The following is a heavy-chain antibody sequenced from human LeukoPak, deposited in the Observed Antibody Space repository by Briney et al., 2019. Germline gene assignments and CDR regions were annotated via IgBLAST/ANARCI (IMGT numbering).Heavy chain of an antibody. D-gene: IGHD1-14*01. J-gene: IGHJ4*02. CDR2: ISYDGSNK. CDR1: GFTFSSYA. CDR3: ADGRITGY. V-gene: IGHV3-30-3*01. Sequence: GGSLRLSCAASGFTFSSYAMHWVRQAPGKGLEWVAVISYDGSNKYYADSVKGRFTISRDNSKNTLYLQMNSLRAEDTAGYYCADGRITGYWGQGTLVTVSS.